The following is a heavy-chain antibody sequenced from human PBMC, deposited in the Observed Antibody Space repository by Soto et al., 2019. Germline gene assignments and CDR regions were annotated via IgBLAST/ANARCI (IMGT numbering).Heavy chain of an antibody. D-gene: IGHD3-10*01. CDR2: TYYRSKWYN. J-gene: IGHJ3*02. CDR3: ARERGVLSEAFDI. CDR1: GDSVSSNSAA. Sequence: SQTLSLTCAISGDSVSSNSAAWNWLRQSPSRGLEWLGRTYYRSKWYNDYVVSVKSRITINPDTSKNQFSLQLNSVTPEDTAVYYCARERGVLSEAFDIWGQGTVVTVSS. V-gene: IGHV6-1*01.